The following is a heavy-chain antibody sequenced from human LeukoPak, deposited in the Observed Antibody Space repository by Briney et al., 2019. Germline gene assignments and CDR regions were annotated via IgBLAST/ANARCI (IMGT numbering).Heavy chain of an antibody. CDR3: ARSLGYYDSSGYYA. CDR1: GGSISSGGYY. V-gene: IGHV4-31*03. D-gene: IGHD3-22*01. J-gene: IGHJ5*02. Sequence: SETLSLTCTVSGGSISSGGYYWSWIRQHPGKGLEWIGYIYYSGSTYYNPYLKSRVTIPVDTSKNQFSLKLSSVTAADTAVYYCARSLGYYDSSGYYAWGQGTLVTVSS. CDR2: IYYSGST.